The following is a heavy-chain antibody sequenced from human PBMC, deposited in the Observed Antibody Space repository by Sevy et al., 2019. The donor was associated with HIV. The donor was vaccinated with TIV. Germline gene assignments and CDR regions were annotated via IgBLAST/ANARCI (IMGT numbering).Heavy chain of an antibody. CDR2: LTFGCGEI. V-gene: IGHV3-23*01. CDR1: GFTFSKYS. D-gene: IGHD2-8*01. J-gene: IGHJ4*02. Sequence: GGSLRLSCVASGFTFSKYSMSWVRQPPGKGLEWVSTLTFGCGEINYADSVKGRFTISRDNSKSSVYLQMNNLRPEDTAVYYCAREGCTKPHDYWGQGTLVTVSS. CDR3: AREGCTKPHDY.